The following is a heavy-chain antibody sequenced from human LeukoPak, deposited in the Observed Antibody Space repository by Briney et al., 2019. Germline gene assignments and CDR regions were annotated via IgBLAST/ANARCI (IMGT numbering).Heavy chain of an antibody. V-gene: IGHV4-38-2*02. CDR1: GYSISSGYY. D-gene: IGHD1-26*01. Sequence: KTSETLSLTCTVSGYSISSGYYWGWIRQPPGKGLEWIGSIYHSGSTYYNPSLKSRVTISVDTSKNQFSLKLSSVTAADTAVYYCARVKGSYSSAAIYYFDYWGQGTLVTVSS. CDR2: IYHSGST. CDR3: ARVKGSYSSAAIYYFDY. J-gene: IGHJ4*02.